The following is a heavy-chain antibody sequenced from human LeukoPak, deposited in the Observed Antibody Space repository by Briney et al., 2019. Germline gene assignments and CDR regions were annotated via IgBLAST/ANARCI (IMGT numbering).Heavy chain of an antibody. CDR1: GGTFSSYA. CDR2: ISYDGSNK. V-gene: IGHV3-30-3*01. Sequence: SCKASGGTFSSYAMHWVRQAPGKGLEWVAVISYDGSNKYYADSVKGRFTISRDNSKNTPYLQMNSLRAEDTAVYYCARGNWGRGWYFDLWGRGTLVTVSS. CDR3: ARGNWGRGWYFDL. J-gene: IGHJ2*01. D-gene: IGHD7-27*01.